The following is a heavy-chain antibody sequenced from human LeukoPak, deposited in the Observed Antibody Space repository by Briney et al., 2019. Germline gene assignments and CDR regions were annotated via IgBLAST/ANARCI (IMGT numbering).Heavy chain of an antibody. J-gene: IGHJ4*02. Sequence: GGSLRLSCAASGFTFSSYAMSWVRQAPGKGLEWVSTFSGTSTNSYADAVKGRVTISRDNSKNTLYLQMNSLRAEDTAVYYCARDLTGSGSPLDYWGQGTLVTVSS. CDR1: GFTFSSYA. V-gene: IGHV3-23*01. CDR3: ARDLTGSGSPLDY. CDR2: FSGTSTN. D-gene: IGHD3-10*01.